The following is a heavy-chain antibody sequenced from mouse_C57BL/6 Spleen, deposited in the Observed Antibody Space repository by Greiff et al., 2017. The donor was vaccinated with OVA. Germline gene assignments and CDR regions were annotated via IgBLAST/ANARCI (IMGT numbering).Heavy chain of an antibody. CDR3: AKSFYGSSPYFDV. V-gene: IGHV1-64*01. CDR2: IHPNSGST. CDR1: GYTFTSYW. D-gene: IGHD1-1*01. Sequence: VQLQQPGAELVKPGASVKLSCKASGYTFTSYWMHWVKQRPGQGLEWIGMIHPNSGSTNYNEKFKSKATLTVDKSSSTAYMQLSSLTSEDSAVYYCAKSFYGSSPYFDVWGTGTTVTVSS. J-gene: IGHJ1*03.